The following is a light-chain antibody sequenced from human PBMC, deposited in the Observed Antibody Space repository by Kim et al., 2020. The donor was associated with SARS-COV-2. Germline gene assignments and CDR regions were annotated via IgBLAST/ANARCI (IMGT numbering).Light chain of an antibody. CDR1: QSILHSSNGMNY. V-gene: IGKV4-1*01. CDR2: WAS. J-gene: IGKJ2*03. Sequence: DIVLTQSPDSLAVSLGERATINCKSSQSILHSSNGMNYLAWYQQKPGQPPKLLIYWASTRESGVPDRFSGGGSGTDFTLTISSLQAEDVAVYYCQHYRGTPYSFGQGTKLEI. CDR3: QHYRGTPYS.